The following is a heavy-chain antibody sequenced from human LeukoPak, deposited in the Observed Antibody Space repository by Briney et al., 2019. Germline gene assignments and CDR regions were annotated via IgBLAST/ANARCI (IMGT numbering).Heavy chain of an antibody. V-gene: IGHV3-23*01. J-gene: IGHJ5*02. CDR2: ISGIGTTT. Sequence: GGSLRLSCTASGFTFSSYAMTWVRQAPGEGLECVSVISGIGTTTYYADSVEGRFTISRDNSKNTLFLQMNSLRVEDTATYYCTKKRTTSVTDWFDPWGQGTLVTVSS. CDR1: GFTFSSYA. CDR3: TKKRTTSVTDWFDP. D-gene: IGHD4-17*01.